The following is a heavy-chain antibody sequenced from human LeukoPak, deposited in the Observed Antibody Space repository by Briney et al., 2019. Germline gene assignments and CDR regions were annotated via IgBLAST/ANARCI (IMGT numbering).Heavy chain of an antibody. CDR3: ATEVKSSAAFDI. J-gene: IGHJ3*02. CDR1: GFTFSGSA. V-gene: IGHV3-73*01. Sequence: GGSLRLSCAASGFTFSGSAMHWVRQASGKGLEWVGRIRSKANNYATAYAASVKGRFTISRDDSRNTAYLQMNSLKTEDTAVYYCATEVKSSAAFDIWGQGTMVTVSS. CDR2: IRSKANNYAT. D-gene: IGHD4-23*01.